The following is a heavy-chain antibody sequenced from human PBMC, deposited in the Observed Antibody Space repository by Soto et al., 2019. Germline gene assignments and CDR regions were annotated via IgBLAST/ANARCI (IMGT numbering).Heavy chain of an antibody. J-gene: IGHJ4*02. D-gene: IGHD3-10*01. CDR2: ISYDGSNK. CDR1: GFTFSSYA. V-gene: IGHV3-30-3*01. Sequence: QVQLVESGGGVVQPGRSLRLSCAASGFTFSSYAMHWVRQAPGKGLEWVAVISYDGSNKYYADSVKGRFTISRDNSKNPLYLQMNSLRAEDTAVYYCARDYIFDYWGQGTLVTVSS. CDR3: ARDYIFDY.